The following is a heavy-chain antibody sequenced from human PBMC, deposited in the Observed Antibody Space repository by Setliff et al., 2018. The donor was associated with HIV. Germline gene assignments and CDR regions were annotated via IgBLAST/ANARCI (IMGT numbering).Heavy chain of an antibody. J-gene: IGHJ6*03. V-gene: IGHV5-51*01. CDR3: ARLGHQRGYYYYMDV. Sequence: PGESLKISCKGSGYSFSSYWIGWVRQMPGKGLEWMGVIYPDESDSRYSPSFRGQVTISADKSINTAYLQWSSLKASDTAMYYCARLGHQRGYYYYMDVWGKGTTVTVSS. CDR1: GYSFSSYW. D-gene: IGHD3-16*01. CDR2: IYPDESDS.